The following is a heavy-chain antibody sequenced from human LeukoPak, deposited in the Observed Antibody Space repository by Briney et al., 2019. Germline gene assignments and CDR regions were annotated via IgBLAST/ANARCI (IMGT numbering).Heavy chain of an antibody. Sequence: GESLKISCKGSGYSFTTYWIAWVRQMPGEGLEWMGIIYPGDSETRYSPSFRGQVSISADKSISTAYLQWSSLKASDTAMYYCARRRYYDSSGYYASFDYWGQGTLVTVSS. CDR1: GYSFTTYW. V-gene: IGHV5-51*01. CDR3: ARRRYYDSSGYYASFDY. D-gene: IGHD3-22*01. CDR2: IYPGDSET. J-gene: IGHJ4*02.